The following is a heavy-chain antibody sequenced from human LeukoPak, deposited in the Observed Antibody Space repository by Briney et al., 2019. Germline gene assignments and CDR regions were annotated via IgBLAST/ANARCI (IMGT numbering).Heavy chain of an antibody. V-gene: IGHV1-69*13. Sequence: SVKVSCKASGGTFSSYAISWVRQAPGQGLEWMGGIIPIFGTANYAQKFQGRVTITADESTRTAYMELSSLRSEDTAVYYCAVTRAPGNYYDSSGPNNWFDPWGQGTLVTVSS. J-gene: IGHJ5*02. CDR1: GGTFSSYA. CDR2: IIPIFGTA. D-gene: IGHD3-22*01. CDR3: AVTRAPGNYYDSSGPNNWFDP.